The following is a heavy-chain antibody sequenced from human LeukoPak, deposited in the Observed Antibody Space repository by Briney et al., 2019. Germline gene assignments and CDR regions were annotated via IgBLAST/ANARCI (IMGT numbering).Heavy chain of an antibody. CDR3: AKAGDRNYFDY. Sequence: PGGSLRLSCAASGFTFSTYALHWVRQAPGKGLEWVSGISPTGDGAYYADSVKGRFSISRDNSRNTLYAHMNSLRAEDTAVYYCAKAGDRNYFDYWGQGALVTVSS. J-gene: IGHJ4*02. CDR2: ISPTGDGA. V-gene: IGHV3-23*01. CDR1: GFTFSTYA. D-gene: IGHD3-22*01.